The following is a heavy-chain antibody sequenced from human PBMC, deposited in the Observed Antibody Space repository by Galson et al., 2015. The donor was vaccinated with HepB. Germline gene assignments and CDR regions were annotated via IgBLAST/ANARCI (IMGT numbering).Heavy chain of an antibody. CDR2: IYSGGST. J-gene: IGHJ6*02. Sequence: RLSCAASGFTVSSNYMSWVRQAPGKGLEWVSVIYSGGSTYYADSVKGRFTISRHNSKNTLYLQMNSLRAEDTAVYYCARDRITMVRGTPPYYYYGMDVWGQGTTVTVSS. CDR1: GFTVSSNY. D-gene: IGHD3-10*01. CDR3: ARDRITMVRGTPPYYYYGMDV. V-gene: IGHV3-53*04.